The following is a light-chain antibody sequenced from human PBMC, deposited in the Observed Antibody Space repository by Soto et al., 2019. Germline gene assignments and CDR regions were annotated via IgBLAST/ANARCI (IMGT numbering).Light chain of an antibody. CDR2: EVS. CDR3: SSYTRSSSLV. CDR1: SSDIGDYDY. J-gene: IGLJ2*01. Sequence: QSALTQPASVSGSPGQSLTISCTGTSSDIGDYDYVSWYQQHPGKAPKLMIYEVSNRPSGISNRFSGSKSGNTASLTISGLQPEDEADYYCSSYTRSSSLVFGGGTKVTVL. V-gene: IGLV2-14*01.